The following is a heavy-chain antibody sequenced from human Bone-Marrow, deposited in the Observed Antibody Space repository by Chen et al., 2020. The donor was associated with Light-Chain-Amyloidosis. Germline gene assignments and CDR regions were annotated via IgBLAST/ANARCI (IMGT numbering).Heavy chain of an antibody. CDR3: VREVYDYNYGASYYYYSMDV. Sequence: EVQLVESGGGLVKPGGSLRLSCAASGFTFGIHSLHWVRQAPGKGLEWVSSISTSSSYIHYADSMKGRFTISRDNAKNALFLQMNSLRAEDTAVYYCVREVYDYNYGASYYYYSMDVWGQGTTVTVSS. V-gene: IGHV3-21*02. D-gene: IGHD5-18*01. J-gene: IGHJ6*02. CDR1: GFTFGIHS. CDR2: ISTSSSYI.